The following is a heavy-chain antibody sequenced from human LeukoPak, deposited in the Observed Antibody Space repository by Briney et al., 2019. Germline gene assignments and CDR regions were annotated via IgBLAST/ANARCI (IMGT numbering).Heavy chain of an antibody. CDR3: ARAIFGVVPVGAFDI. CDR1: GYSLTSYW. Sequence: GESLKISCKGSGYSLTSYWIGWVRQMPGKGLEWMGIIYPGDSDTRYSPSFQGQVTISADKSISTAYLQWSSLKASDTAMYYCARAIFGVVPVGAFDIWGQGTMVTVSS. D-gene: IGHD3-3*01. J-gene: IGHJ3*02. V-gene: IGHV5-51*01. CDR2: IYPGDSDT.